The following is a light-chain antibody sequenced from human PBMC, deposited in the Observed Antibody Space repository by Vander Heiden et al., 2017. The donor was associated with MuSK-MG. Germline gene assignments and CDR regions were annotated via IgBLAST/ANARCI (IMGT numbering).Light chain of an antibody. Sequence: DIAMTQSPLSLPVTPGEPASLSCRPSQSLLLSNGYNYLEWYLQKPGQSPPLLIYLGSNRAAGVPDTFSGSGSGAAFTLKISRVEAEDVGVSYCRQALQTAPTCGQGTKLEIK. J-gene: IGKJ2*01. CDR1: QSLLLSNGYNY. V-gene: IGKV2-28*01. CDR2: LGS. CDR3: RQALQTAPT.